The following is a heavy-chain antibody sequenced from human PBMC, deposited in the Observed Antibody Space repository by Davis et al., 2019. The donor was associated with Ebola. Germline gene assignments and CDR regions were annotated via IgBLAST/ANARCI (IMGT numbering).Heavy chain of an antibody. CDR1: GFTFDDYA. CDR2: ISWNSGSI. V-gene: IGHV3-9*01. D-gene: IGHD6-13*01. J-gene: IGHJ6*02. Sequence: PGGSLRLSCAASGFTFDDYAMHWVRQAPGKGLEWVSGISWNSGSIGYADSVKGRFTISRDNAKNSLYLQMNSLRAEDTALYYCAKGIAAAGNLYYYGMDVWGQGTTVTVSS. CDR3: AKGIAAAGNLYYYGMDV.